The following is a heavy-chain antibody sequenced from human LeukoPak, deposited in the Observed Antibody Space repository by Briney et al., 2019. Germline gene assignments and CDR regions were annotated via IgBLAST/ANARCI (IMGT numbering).Heavy chain of an antibody. Sequence: SETLSLTCTVSGDSISSGDYYWSWIRQPAGKGLEWIGRISSSGSTNYNPSLKSRVTISVDTSKNQFSLKLSSVTAADTAVYYCARGPPCGSGGSCPPYYYYYYYMDVWGKGTTVTVSS. CDR2: ISSSGST. V-gene: IGHV4-61*02. J-gene: IGHJ6*03. CDR3: ARGPPCGSGGSCPPYYYYYYYMDV. CDR1: GDSISSGDYY. D-gene: IGHD2-15*01.